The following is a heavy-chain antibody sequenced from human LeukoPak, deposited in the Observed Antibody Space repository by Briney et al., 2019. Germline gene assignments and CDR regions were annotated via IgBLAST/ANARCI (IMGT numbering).Heavy chain of an antibody. CDR2: IIPIFGTA. CDR1: GGTFSSYA. CDR3: ASEYYYGSGSYYKESYYYGMDV. D-gene: IGHD3-10*01. V-gene: IGHV1-69*13. J-gene: IGHJ6*04. Sequence: SVKVSCKASGGTFSSYAISWVRQAPGQGLEWMGGIIPIFGTANYAQKFQGRVTITADESTSTAYMELSSLRSGDTAVYYCASEYYYGSGSYYKESYYYGMDVWGKGTTVTVSS.